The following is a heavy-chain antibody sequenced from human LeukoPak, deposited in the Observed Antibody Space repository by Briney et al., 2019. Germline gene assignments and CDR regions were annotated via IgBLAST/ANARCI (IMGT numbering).Heavy chain of an antibody. D-gene: IGHD3-16*01. Sequence: GGSLRLSCAASGFTFSNYNMNWVRQAPGKAMEWVSSITSSGTNFFYADSVKGRFTISRDNAKNSLYLQMDSLGPEDTAVYYCARLVSPGWFDPWGQGTLVTVSS. J-gene: IGHJ5*02. CDR3: ARLVSPGWFDP. V-gene: IGHV3-21*01. CDR1: GFTFSNYN. CDR2: ITSSGTNF.